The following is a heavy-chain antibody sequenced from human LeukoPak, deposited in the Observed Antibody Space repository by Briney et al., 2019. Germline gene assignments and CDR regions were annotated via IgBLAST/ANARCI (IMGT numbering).Heavy chain of an antibody. J-gene: IGHJ4*02. D-gene: IGHD3-16*02. V-gene: IGHV3-21*01. CDR3: ARDDDYVWGSYRLFDY. CDR2: ISSSSSYI. CDR1: GFTFSSYS. Sequence: PGGSLRLSCAASGFTFSSYSMNWVRQAPGKGLEWVSSISSSSSYIYYADSVKGRFTISRDNAKNSLYLQMNSLRAEDTAVYYCARDDDYVWGSYRLFDYWGQGTLVTVSS.